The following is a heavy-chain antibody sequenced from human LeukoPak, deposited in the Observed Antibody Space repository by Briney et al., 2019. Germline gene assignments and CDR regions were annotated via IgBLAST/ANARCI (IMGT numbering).Heavy chain of an antibody. CDR1: GGSFSGYY. Sequence: SETLSLTCAVYGGSFSGYYWSWIRQPPGKGLEWIGEINHSGSTNYNPSLKSRVTISVDTSKNQFSLKLSSVTAADTAVYYCARGLYDFWSGYASTKYYFDYWGQETLVTVSS. CDR2: INHSGST. CDR3: ARGLYDFWSGYASTKYYFDY. D-gene: IGHD3-3*01. V-gene: IGHV4-34*01. J-gene: IGHJ4*02.